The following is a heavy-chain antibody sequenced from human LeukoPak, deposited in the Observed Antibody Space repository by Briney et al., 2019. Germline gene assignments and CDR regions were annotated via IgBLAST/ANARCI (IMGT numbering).Heavy chain of an antibody. CDR1: GFTFSSYS. Sequence: GGSLRLSCAASGFTFSSYSMNWVRQAPGKGLEWVSSISSSSSYIYYADSVKGRFTISRDNAKNSLYLQMNSLRAEDTAVYYCARASARAAAAPYFDYWGQGTLVTVSS. V-gene: IGHV3-21*01. D-gene: IGHD6-13*01. J-gene: IGHJ4*02. CDR2: ISSSSSYI. CDR3: ARASARAAAAPYFDY.